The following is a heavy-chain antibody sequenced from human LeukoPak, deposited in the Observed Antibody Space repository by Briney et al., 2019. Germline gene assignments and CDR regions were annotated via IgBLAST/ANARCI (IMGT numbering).Heavy chain of an antibody. D-gene: IGHD2-21*01. CDR3: ASIIWGGDCYPDYYYTYPEV. CDR1: GGSFSGYY. V-gene: IGHV4-34*01. Sequence: SETLSLTCAVYGGSFSGYYWSWIRQPPGKGLEWIGEINHSGSTNYNPSLKSRVTISVDTSKNQFSLKLSSVTAADTAVYYCASIIWGGDCYPDYYYTYPEVGGKGPRVPVS. J-gene: IGHJ6*03. CDR2: INHSGST.